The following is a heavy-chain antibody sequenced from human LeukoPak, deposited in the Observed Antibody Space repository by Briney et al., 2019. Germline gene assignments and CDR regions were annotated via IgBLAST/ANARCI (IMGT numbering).Heavy chain of an antibody. J-gene: IGHJ4*02. Sequence: SETLSLTCTVSGGSISSYYWSRIRQPPGKGLEWIGYIYYSGSTNYNPSLKSRVTISVDTSKNQFSLKLNSVTAADTAVYYCARGRDSSGYRTDYWGQGTLVTVSS. CDR2: IYYSGST. V-gene: IGHV4-59*01. CDR3: ARGRDSSGYRTDY. D-gene: IGHD3-22*01. CDR1: GGSISSYY.